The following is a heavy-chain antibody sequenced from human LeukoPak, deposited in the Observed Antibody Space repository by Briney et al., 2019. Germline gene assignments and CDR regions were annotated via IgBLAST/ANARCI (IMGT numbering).Heavy chain of an antibody. CDR3: ARRRIAARLSYLLTNWFDP. CDR2: INHSGST. Sequence: PSETLSLTCAVYGGSFSGYYWSWIRQPPGKGLEWIGEINHSGSTNYNPSLKSRVTISVDTSKNQFSLKLSSVTAADTAVYYCARRRIAARLSYLLTNWFDPWGQGTLVTVSS. D-gene: IGHD6-6*01. V-gene: IGHV4-34*01. CDR1: GGSFSGYY. J-gene: IGHJ5*02.